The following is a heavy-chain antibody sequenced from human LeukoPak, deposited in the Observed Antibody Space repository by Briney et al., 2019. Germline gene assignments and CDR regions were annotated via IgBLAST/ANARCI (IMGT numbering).Heavy chain of an antibody. Sequence: PGGSLRLSCAASGFTFSRYWMTWVRQAPGKGLEWVAKIKEDGSDKYYVDSLKGRLTISKDNAKNSLYMQMNSLRAEDTAVYYCARLYSYAMDVWGQGTTVTVSS. V-gene: IGHV3-7*01. CDR1: GFTFSRYW. CDR3: ARLYSYAMDV. CDR2: IKEDGSDK. J-gene: IGHJ6*02.